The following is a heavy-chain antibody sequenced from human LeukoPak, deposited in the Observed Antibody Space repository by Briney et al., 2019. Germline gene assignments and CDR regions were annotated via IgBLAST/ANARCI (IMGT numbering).Heavy chain of an antibody. CDR1: GGSIRSYY. J-gene: IGHJ4*02. D-gene: IGHD1-14*01. CDR3: VRHQSGSTDGFDY. V-gene: IGHV4-59*01. CDR2: MYYSGST. Sequence: SETLSLTCTVSGGSIRSYYWSWIRQPPGKGLEWIGYMYYSGSTKYNPSLKSRVTISVDTSKNQFSLKLSSVTAADTAVYYCVRHQSGSTDGFDYWGQGTLVTVSP.